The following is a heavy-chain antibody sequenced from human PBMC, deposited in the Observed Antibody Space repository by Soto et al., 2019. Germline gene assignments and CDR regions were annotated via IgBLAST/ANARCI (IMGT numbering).Heavy chain of an antibody. CDR3: ASAYIFELSDSSGHPRTDPEIYYGMAV. Sequence: QPGGSLRLSCAASGFTFSSYEMNWVRQAPGKGLDWVSSISSSSSTIYYADSVKGRFTISRDNAKNSLYLQMNSLRDEDTAVYYCASAYIFELSDSSGHPRTDPEIYYGMAVWRQGTTVTVSS. V-gene: IGHV3-48*02. CDR2: ISSSSSTI. J-gene: IGHJ6*02. D-gene: IGHD3-22*01. CDR1: GFTFSSYE.